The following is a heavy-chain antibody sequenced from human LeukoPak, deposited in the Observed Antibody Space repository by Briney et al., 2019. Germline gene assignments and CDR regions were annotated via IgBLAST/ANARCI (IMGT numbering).Heavy chain of an antibody. CDR3: AKGIVVVPAAMSYDAFDI. V-gene: IGHV3-30*02. CDR1: GFTFSSYG. D-gene: IGHD2-2*01. CDR2: IRYDGSNK. Sequence: PGGSLRLSCAASGFTFSSYGMHWVRQAPGKGLEWVAFIRYDGSNKYYADSVKGRSTISRDNSKNTLYLQMNSLRAEDTAVYYCAKGIVVVPAAMSYDAFDIWGQGTMVTVSS. J-gene: IGHJ3*02.